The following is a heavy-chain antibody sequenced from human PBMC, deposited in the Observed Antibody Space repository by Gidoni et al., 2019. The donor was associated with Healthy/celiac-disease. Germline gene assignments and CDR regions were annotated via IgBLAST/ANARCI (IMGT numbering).Heavy chain of an antibody. Sequence: QVQLQESGPGLVKPSETLSLTCTVSGGSISSYYWSWIRQPPGKGLEWIGYIYYSGSTNYNPSLKSRVTISVDTSKNQFSLKLSSVTAADTAVYYCARGQYYDILTWGQGTLVTVSS. CDR2: IYYSGST. CDR1: GGSISSYY. CDR3: ARGQYYDILT. D-gene: IGHD3-9*01. V-gene: IGHV4-59*01. J-gene: IGHJ4*02.